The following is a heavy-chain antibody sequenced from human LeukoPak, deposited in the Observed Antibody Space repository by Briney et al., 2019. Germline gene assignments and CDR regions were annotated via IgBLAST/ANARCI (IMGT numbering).Heavy chain of an antibody. CDR2: IPYDGSNK. J-gene: IGHJ4*02. CDR3: ARERGGYKLVDY. CDR1: GFTFSSYA. V-gene: IGHV3-30*04. D-gene: IGHD5-24*01. Sequence: PGRSLRLSCAASGFTFSSYAMHWVRQAPGKGLEWVAVIPYDGSNKYYADSVKGRFTISRDNSKNTLYLQMNSLRAEDTAVYYCARERGGYKLVDYWGQGTLVTVSS.